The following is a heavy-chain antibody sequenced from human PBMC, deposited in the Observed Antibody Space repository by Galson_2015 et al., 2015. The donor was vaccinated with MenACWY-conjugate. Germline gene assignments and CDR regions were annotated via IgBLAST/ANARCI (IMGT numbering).Heavy chain of an antibody. CDR3: GRDRTYYDGIFYYDIFDI. CDR2: IRGDGSRK. J-gene: IGHJ3*02. CDR1: GFSFSDYW. Sequence: SLRLSCAASGFSFSDYWMIWVRQAPGKGLEWVANIRGDGSRKNYVESVQGRFTISRDNAKNSLYLQMDSLRAEDTAVYYCGRDRTYYDGIFYYDIFDIWGQGTTVTVSS. D-gene: IGHD3-16*01. V-gene: IGHV3-7*03.